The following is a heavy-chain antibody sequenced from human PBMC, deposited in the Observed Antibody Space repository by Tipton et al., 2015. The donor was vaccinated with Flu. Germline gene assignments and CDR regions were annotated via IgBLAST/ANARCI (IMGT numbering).Heavy chain of an antibody. Sequence: SLRLSCAASGFSFSDYGMHWVRQAPGKGLVWVAATSYDASNKYYADSVKGRFTISRDNSKNTLYLQMNSLRVDDKAVYYCATVNGYTCGRSWYYDLWGRGTLVTVSS. V-gene: IGHV3-30*03. D-gene: IGHD5-24*01. CDR3: ATVNGYTCGRSWYYDL. J-gene: IGHJ2*01. CDR1: GFSFSDYG. CDR2: TSYDASNK.